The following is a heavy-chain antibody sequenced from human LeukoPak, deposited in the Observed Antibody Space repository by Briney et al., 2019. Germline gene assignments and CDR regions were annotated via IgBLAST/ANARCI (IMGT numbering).Heavy chain of an antibody. V-gene: IGHV4-30-2*01. CDR3: ARGIRGYYGSGSLDY. Sequence: PSETLSLTCAVSGGSISSGGYSWSRIRQPPGKGLEWIGYIYHSGSTYYNPSLKSRVTISVDRSKNQFSLKLSSVTAADTAVYYCARGIRGYYGSGSLDYWGQGTLVTVSS. D-gene: IGHD3-10*01. J-gene: IGHJ4*02. CDR1: GGSISSGGYS. CDR2: IYHSGST.